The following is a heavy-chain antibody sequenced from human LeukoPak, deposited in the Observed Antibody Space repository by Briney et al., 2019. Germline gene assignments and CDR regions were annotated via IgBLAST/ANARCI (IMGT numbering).Heavy chain of an antibody. CDR3: ARDGGTAMVSFYDI. J-gene: IGHJ3*02. CDR2: IIPMFGTP. V-gene: IGHV1-69*13. Sequence: ASVKVSCKASGVIFSSYAITWVRQAPGQGLEWMGGIIPMFGTPNYAQKFQGRVTITADESTNTAYMELSSLTYEDTAMYYCARDGGTAMVSFYDIWGQGTKVTVSS. CDR1: GVIFSSYA. D-gene: IGHD5-18*01.